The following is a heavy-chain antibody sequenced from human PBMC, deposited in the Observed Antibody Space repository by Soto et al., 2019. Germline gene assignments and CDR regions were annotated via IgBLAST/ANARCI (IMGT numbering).Heavy chain of an antibody. D-gene: IGHD6-19*01. Sequence: AAVKVSCKACGYTFTSYGISWVRQAPGQGLEWMGWISAYNGNKNYAQKLQGKVTITPDTSTSTAYMELRSLRSDDTAVYYCAGDVLYSNGSADIGGQGTMITV. CDR1: GYTFTSYG. CDR2: ISAYNGNK. CDR3: AGDVLYSNGSADI. V-gene: IGHV1-18*01. J-gene: IGHJ3*02.